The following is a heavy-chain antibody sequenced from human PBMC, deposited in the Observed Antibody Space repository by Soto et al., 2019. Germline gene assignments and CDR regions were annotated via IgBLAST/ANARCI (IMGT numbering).Heavy chain of an antibody. Sequence: SETLSLTCTVSGGSISNGDYYWSWIRQPPGKGLEWIGYIYYSGSTYYNPSLKSRVTISVDTSKNQFSLKLSSVTAADTAVYYCARAPYDFWSGYYPYYYYYGMDVWGQGTTVTVSS. D-gene: IGHD3-3*01. J-gene: IGHJ6*02. V-gene: IGHV4-30-4*01. CDR3: ARAPYDFWSGYYPYYYYYGMDV. CDR2: IYYSGST. CDR1: GGSISNGDYY.